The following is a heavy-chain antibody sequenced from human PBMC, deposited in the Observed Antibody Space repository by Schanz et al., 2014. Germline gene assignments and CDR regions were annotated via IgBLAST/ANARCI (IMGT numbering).Heavy chain of an antibody. CDR1: GFTFSNAW. V-gene: IGHV3-15*01. CDR3: STTPNFYASGTYSWFDP. CDR2: IKSRSDGGTT. Sequence: EAQVVESGGGLVKPGGSLRLSCVASGFTFSNAWMNWVRQGPGNRLEWVGRIKSRSDGGTTDYAAPVKGRFIISRDDSRNTLYLQMSGLKTEDTAVYYCSTTPNFYASGTYSWFDPWGQETRVTVSS. D-gene: IGHD3-10*01. J-gene: IGHJ5*02.